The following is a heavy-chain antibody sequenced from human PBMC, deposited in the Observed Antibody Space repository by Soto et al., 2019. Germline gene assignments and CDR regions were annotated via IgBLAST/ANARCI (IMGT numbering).Heavy chain of an antibody. Sequence: GGSLRLSCAASGFTFSSYSMNWVRQAPGKGLEWVSSISSSSSYIYYADSVKGRFTISRDNAKNSLYLQMNSLRDEDTAVYYCARALILTGYYIHDAFDIWGQGTMVTVSS. CDR1: GFTFSSYS. D-gene: IGHD3-9*01. J-gene: IGHJ3*02. V-gene: IGHV3-21*04. CDR3: ARALILTGYYIHDAFDI. CDR2: ISSSSSYI.